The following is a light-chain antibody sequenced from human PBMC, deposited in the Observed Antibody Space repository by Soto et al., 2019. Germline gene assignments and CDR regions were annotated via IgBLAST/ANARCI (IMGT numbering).Light chain of an antibody. Sequence: DIVMTQSPDSLAVSLGERATINCKSSQSVLYSSNNKNYLAWYQQKPGQPPKLLIYWASTRESGVPDRFSGSGSGTDFTLTISSLQAEDVAVYYCQQYYSTPWTFGQGIQVEIK. V-gene: IGKV4-1*01. CDR1: QSVLYSSNNKNY. CDR2: WAS. J-gene: IGKJ1*01. CDR3: QQYYSTPWT.